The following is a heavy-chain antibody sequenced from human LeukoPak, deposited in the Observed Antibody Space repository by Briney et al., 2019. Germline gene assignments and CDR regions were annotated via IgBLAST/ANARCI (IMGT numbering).Heavy chain of an antibody. CDR3: AGEHYYGSGRPFY. D-gene: IGHD3-10*01. V-gene: IGHV3-21*01. CDR1: GFTFSSYS. Sequence: GGSLRLSCAASGFTFSSYSMNWVRQAPGKGLEWVSSISSSSSYIYYADSVKGRFTISRDNAKNSLYLQMNSPRAEDTAVYYCAGEHYYGSGRPFYWGQGTLVTVSS. J-gene: IGHJ4*02. CDR2: ISSSSSYI.